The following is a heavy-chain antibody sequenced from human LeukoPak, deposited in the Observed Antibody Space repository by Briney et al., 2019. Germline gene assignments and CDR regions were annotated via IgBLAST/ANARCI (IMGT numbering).Heavy chain of an antibody. V-gene: IGHV4-39*07. CDR1: GGSISSSSYY. J-gene: IGHJ5*02. CDR2: IYYSGST. D-gene: IGHD2-15*01. CDR3: ARDLGPDCSGGSCHSATYNWFDP. Sequence: SETLSLTCTVSGGSISSSSYYWGWVRQPPGKGLEWIGSIYYSGSTYYNPSLKSRVTISVDTSKNQFSLKLSSVTAADTAVYYCARDLGPDCSGGSCHSATYNWFDPWGQGTLVTVSS.